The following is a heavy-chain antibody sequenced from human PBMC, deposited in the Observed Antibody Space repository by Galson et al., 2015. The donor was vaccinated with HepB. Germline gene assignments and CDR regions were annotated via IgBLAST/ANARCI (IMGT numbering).Heavy chain of an antibody. Sequence: SLRLSCATSGFTSSSNGMHWVRQAPGKGLEWVAVIWYDGSKRYYADSVKGRFTVSRDKSKKTVYLDMNSLRVEDTAVYYCARDKNWGWGPGDYWGLGTLVTVSS. CDR2: IWYDGSKR. CDR1: GFTSSSNG. V-gene: IGHV3-33*01. D-gene: IGHD3-16*01. J-gene: IGHJ4*02. CDR3: ARDKNWGWGPGDY.